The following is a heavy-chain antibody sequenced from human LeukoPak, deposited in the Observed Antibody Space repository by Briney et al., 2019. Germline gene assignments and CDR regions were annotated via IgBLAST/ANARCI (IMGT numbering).Heavy chain of an antibody. D-gene: IGHD3-22*01. J-gene: IGHJ4*02. CDR2: INSDGSST. Sequence: PGGSLRLSCAASGFTFSSYWMHWVRQAPGKGLVWVSRINSDGSSTSYADSVKGRFTISRDNAKNTLYLQMNSLRAEDTAVNYCAVRIDSSGYYLRWGQGTLVTVSS. CDR3: AVRIDSSGYYLR. V-gene: IGHV3-74*01. CDR1: GFTFSSYW.